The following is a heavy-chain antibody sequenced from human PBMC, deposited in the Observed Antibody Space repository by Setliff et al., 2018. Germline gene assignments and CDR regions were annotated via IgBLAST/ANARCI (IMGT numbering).Heavy chain of an antibody. J-gene: IGHJ4*02. D-gene: IGHD2-2*01. CDR3: SRLVRYCTQTSCQRASGDDY. V-gene: IGHV1-18*01. CDR1: GYTFTNYA. Sequence: ASVKVSCKASGYTFTNYAISWVRQAPGQGLEWMGWISAYTGNTYYAPRLQGRVTMTTDTPTTTAYLELRSLTSDDTAVYYCSRLVRYCTQTSCQRASGDDYWGQGTLVTVSS. CDR2: ISAYTGNT.